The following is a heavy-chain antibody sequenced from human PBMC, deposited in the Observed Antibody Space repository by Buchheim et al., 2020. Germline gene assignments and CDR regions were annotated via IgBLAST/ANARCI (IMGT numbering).Heavy chain of an antibody. D-gene: IGHD7-27*01. CDR3: ARDLSGSFDY. Sequence: EVQLVESGGGLVQSGGSLRLSCAASGFTFTNNGMSWVRQPPGKGLEWVASVKKDGSETYYVDFARGRFTISRDNAKNSLYLQMNSLRAEDTAVYYCARDLSGSFDYWGQGTL. CDR1: GFTFTNNG. J-gene: IGHJ4*02. CDR2: VKKDGSET. V-gene: IGHV3-7*03.